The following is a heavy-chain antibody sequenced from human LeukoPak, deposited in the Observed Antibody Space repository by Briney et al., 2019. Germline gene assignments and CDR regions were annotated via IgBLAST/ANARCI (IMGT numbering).Heavy chain of an antibody. J-gene: IGHJ4*02. D-gene: IGHD3-16*02. CDR3: ARGRISYDYIWGNYRGPLFDY. CDR1: GGSISSYY. Sequence: SETLSLTCTVSGGSISSYYWSWIRQPPGKGLEWIGYIYYSGSTNYNPSLKSRVTMSADASKKNLSLKLTSVTAADTAVYYCARGRISYDYIWGNYRGPLFDYWGQGTLVTVSS. CDR2: IYYSGST. V-gene: IGHV4-59*12.